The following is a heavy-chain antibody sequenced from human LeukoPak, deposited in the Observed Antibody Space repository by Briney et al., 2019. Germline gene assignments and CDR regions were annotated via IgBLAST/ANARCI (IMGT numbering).Heavy chain of an antibody. CDR3: ARGLGPGYFGY. D-gene: IGHD7-27*01. Sequence: ASETLSLTCAVYGGSFSGYYWSWIRQPPGKGLEWIGEINHSGSTNYNPSLKSRVTISVDTSKNQFSLKLSSVTAADTAVYYCARGLGPGYFGYWGQGTLVTVSS. J-gene: IGHJ4*02. V-gene: IGHV4-34*01. CDR2: INHSGST. CDR1: GGSFSGYY.